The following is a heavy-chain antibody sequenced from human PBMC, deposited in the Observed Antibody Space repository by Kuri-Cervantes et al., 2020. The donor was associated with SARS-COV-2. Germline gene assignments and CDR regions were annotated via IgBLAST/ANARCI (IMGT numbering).Heavy chain of an antibody. Sequence: SGPTLAKPTETLTLTCTVSGFSLSNARMGVSWIRQPPVKELEWIGSIYYSGSTYYNPSLKSRVTISVDTSKNQFSLKLSSVTAADTAVYYCARGWGTGDNWGQGTRVT. J-gene: IGHJ4*02. D-gene: IGHD1-1*01. V-gene: IGHV4-39*07. CDR2: IYYSGST. CDR1: GFSLSNARMG. CDR3: ARGWGTGDN.